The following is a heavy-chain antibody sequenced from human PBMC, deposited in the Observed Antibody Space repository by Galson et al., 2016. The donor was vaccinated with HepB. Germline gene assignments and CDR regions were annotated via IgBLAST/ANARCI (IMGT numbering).Heavy chain of an antibody. V-gene: IGHV3-30-3*01. CDR2: MSFDRISK. CDR1: GYTLSTSI. CDR3: AREGGTSGRAGFFDY. Sequence: SLRLSCADSGYTLSTSIIHWVRKPPGEGLEWVTAMSFDRISKYYADSVKDRFTISRDNSNNIVYLQMDSMRPEDTAVYYCAREGGTSGRAGFFDYWGRGTLVTVSS. D-gene: IGHD6-25*01. J-gene: IGHJ4*02.